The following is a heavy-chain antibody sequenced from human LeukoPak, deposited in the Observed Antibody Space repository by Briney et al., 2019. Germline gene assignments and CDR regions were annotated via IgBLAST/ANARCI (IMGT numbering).Heavy chain of an antibody. Sequence: ASVKVSCKASGYTFTHHGITWVRQAPGQGLEWMGWISAYNGATNYAQKVQGRVTMTTDTSTTTAYMELRSLRSEDTAVYYCARDASKRSGRYQFFDLGGRGTLVTVHS. CDR3: ARDASKRSGRYQFFDL. V-gene: IGHV1-18*01. D-gene: IGHD6-19*01. J-gene: IGHJ2*01. CDR1: GYTFTHHG. CDR2: ISAYNGAT.